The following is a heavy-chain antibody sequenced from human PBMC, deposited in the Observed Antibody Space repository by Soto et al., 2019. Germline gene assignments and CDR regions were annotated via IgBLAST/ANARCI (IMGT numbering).Heavy chain of an antibody. CDR3: AREGDSSGYPVSFDS. CDR2: IWFDGTNR. CDR1: GFSFSKFA. V-gene: IGHV3-33*01. J-gene: IGHJ4*02. Sequence: PGGSLRLSCAASGFSFSKFAMHWVRQAPGKGLECVAVIWFDGTNRDYADSVKGRFTVSRDNSKNTLSLQMNNLRAEDTGVYYCAREGDSSGYPVSFDSWGQGTGVAAAS. D-gene: IGHD3-22*01.